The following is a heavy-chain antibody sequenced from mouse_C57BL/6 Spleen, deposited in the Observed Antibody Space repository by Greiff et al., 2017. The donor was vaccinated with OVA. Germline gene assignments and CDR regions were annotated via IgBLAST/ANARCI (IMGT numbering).Heavy chain of an antibody. CDR1: GYSITSGYY. J-gene: IGHJ1*03. CDR3: ASQGVYYYGSSYWYFDV. V-gene: IGHV3-6*01. CDR2: ISYDGSN. Sequence: EVKLQESGPGLVKPSQSLSLTCSVTGYSITSGYYWNWIRQFPGNKLEWMGYISYDGSNNYNPSLKNRIPITRDTSKNQFFLKLNTVTTEDTATYYCASQGVYYYGSSYWYFDVWGTGTTVTVSS. D-gene: IGHD1-1*01.